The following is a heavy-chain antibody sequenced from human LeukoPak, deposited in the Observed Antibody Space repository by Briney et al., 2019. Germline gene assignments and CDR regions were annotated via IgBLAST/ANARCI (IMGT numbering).Heavy chain of an antibody. V-gene: IGHV4-39*01. CDR2: INHSGST. CDR1: GGSISSSNYY. D-gene: IGHD6-25*01. CDR3: ARHYLRQRLAPYNWFDP. Sequence: SETLSLTCTVSGGSISSSNYYWSWIRQPPGKGLEWIGEINHSGSTNYNPSLKSRVTISADTSKNQVSLNVTSVTAADTAVYYCARHYLRQRLAPYNWFDPWGQGTRVTVSS. J-gene: IGHJ5*02.